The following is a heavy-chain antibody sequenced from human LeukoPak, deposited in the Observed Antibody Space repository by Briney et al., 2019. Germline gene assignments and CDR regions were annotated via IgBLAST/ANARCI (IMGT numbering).Heavy chain of an antibody. Sequence: PGGSLRLSCAVFEFSISNYWMSWVRQAPGKGLEWVANIKEDGSETKNVDSVKGRFTISRDNGNNLLYLQMNSLRVEDTAVYYCARPRYFEVFDRWSQGTLVTVSS. CDR1: EFSISNYW. CDR3: ARPRYFEVFDR. D-gene: IGHD3-9*01. V-gene: IGHV3-7*03. J-gene: IGHJ5*02. CDR2: IKEDGSET.